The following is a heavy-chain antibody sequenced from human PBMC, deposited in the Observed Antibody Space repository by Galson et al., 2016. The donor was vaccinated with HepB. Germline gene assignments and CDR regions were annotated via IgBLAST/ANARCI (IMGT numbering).Heavy chain of an antibody. CDR2: ITPTSGGT. D-gene: IGHD2-15*01. V-gene: IGHV1-2*02. J-gene: IGHJ4*02. Sequence: SVKVSCKASGHTFAGYYIHWVRQAPGQGLEWMGWITPTSGGTNYAQRFQGRVTMTRATSINVFYLELSRLRSDDAAVYFCAGGIGAWSLYYFDYWGLGTPVTVSS. CDR3: AGGIGAWSLYYFDY. CDR1: GHTFAGYY.